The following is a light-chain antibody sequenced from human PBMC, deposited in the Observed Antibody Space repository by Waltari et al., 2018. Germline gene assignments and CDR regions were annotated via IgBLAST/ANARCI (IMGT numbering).Light chain of an antibody. CDR3: QQSYSTPRT. CDR2: DVS. J-gene: IGKJ1*01. CDR1: QSLNTY. Sequence: IQMTQSPPSLSASVGDTVTITCRASQSLNTYLNWYQQKPGKAPKLLIYDVSSLQSGVPSRFSGSGSGTDFTLTISSLQPEDFATYYCQQSYSTPRTFGQGTKVEIK. V-gene: IGKV1-39*01.